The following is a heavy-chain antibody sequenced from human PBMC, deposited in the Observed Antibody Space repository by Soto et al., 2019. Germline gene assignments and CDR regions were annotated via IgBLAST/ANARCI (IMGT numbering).Heavy chain of an antibody. V-gene: IGHV3-15*07. J-gene: IGHJ3*02. CDR3: TTLSSDSSGYTEDAFDI. CDR2: IKSKTDGGTT. CDR1: GFTFSNAW. Sequence: GGSLRLSCAASGFTFSNAWMNWVRQAPGKGLEWVGRIKSKTDGGTTDYAAPVKGRFTISRDDSKNTLYLQMNSLKTEDTAVYYCTTLSSDSSGYTEDAFDIWGQGTMVTVSS. D-gene: IGHD3-22*01.